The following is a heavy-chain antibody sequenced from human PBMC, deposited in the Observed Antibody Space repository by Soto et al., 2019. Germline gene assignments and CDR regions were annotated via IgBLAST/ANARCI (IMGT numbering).Heavy chain of an antibody. CDR2: ISGSGGST. V-gene: IGHV3-23*01. CDR1: GFTFSSYA. Sequence: PGGSLRLSCAASGFTFSSYAMSWVRQAPGKGLEWVSAISGSGGSTYYADSVKGRFTISRDNSKNTLYLQMNSLRAEDTAVYYCAKDRRYCSGGSCRGHFDYWGQGTLVTVSS. D-gene: IGHD2-15*01. J-gene: IGHJ4*02. CDR3: AKDRRYCSGGSCRGHFDY.